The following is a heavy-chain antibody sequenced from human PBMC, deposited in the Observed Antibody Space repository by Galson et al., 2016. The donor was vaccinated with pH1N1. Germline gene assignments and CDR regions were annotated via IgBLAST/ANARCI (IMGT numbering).Heavy chain of an antibody. V-gene: IGHV5-51*01. Sequence: QSGAEVKKPGESLKISCKGSGYRFSSSWIGWVRQMPGKGLEWMGTIYLGGSLIRYRPSFQGQVTISADKSVNIVYLEWGSLKASDTAMYYCARQNDYGDYRGDAFGIWGQGTMVTVSS. CDR2: IYLGGSLI. CDR3: ARQNDYGDYRGDAFGI. CDR1: GYRFSSSW. D-gene: IGHD4-17*01. J-gene: IGHJ3*02.